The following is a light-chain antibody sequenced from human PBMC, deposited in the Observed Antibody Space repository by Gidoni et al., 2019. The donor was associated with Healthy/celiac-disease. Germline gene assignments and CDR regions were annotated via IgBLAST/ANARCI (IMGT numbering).Light chain of an antibody. J-gene: IGLJ3*02. CDR3: AAWDDSLNGSV. V-gene: IGLV1-36*01. Sequence: QSVLTQPPSVSEAPRQRVTISCSGSSSNIGNNAVNWYQQLPGTAPKLLIYDDDLLPSGVSDRFSGSKSGTSASLAISGLQSEDEADYYCAAWDDSLNGSVFGGGTKLTVL. CDR1: SSNIGNNA. CDR2: DDD.